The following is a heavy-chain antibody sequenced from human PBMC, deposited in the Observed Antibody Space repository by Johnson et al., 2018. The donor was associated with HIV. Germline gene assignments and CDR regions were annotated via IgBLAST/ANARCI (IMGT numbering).Heavy chain of an antibody. J-gene: IGHJ3*02. Sequence: EVQLVASGGGLVQPGGSLRLSCAASGFTVSSNYMSWVRQAPGKGLEWVSVIYSGGRTYYADSVKGRFTISRDNSKNTLYLQMNSLRAEDTAVYYCASWSWGLRWSGFDIWGQGTMVTVSS. CDR2: IYSGGRT. D-gene: IGHD4-23*01. V-gene: IGHV3-66*01. CDR3: ASWSWGLRWSGFDI. CDR1: GFTVSSNY.